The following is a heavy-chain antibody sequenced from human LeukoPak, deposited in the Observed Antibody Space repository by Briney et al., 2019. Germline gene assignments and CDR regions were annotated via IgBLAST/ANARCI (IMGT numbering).Heavy chain of an antibody. V-gene: IGHV4-34*01. Sequence: SETLSLTCAVSNGSFSAYYWSWIRQSPGKGLQWIGEISHSGSTNYNPSLKLRVSISFDMSKNHFSLRLSSVTAADTAVYFCARRYCSGGSCYMRGYYGMDVWATGTTVIVSS. CDR3: ARRYCSGGSCYMRGYYGMDV. CDR2: ISHSGST. D-gene: IGHD2-15*01. J-gene: IGHJ6*04. CDR1: NGSFSAYY.